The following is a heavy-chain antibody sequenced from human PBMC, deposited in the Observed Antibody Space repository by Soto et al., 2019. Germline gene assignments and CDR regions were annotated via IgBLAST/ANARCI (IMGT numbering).Heavy chain of an antibody. D-gene: IGHD5-18*01. CDR2: ISYDGSNT. J-gene: IGHJ4*02. V-gene: IGHV3-30*04. CDR1: GFTFRTYA. Sequence: QVQLVESGGGVVQPGRSLKLSCAASGFTFRTYAMHWVRQAPGKGLEWVAVISYDGSNTYYADSVKGRFTISRDSSKNTLYLQMNSIRTEDSAVYYCARDSETNGYSYDYCDYWGQGTLVTVSS. CDR3: ARDSETNGYSYDYCDY.